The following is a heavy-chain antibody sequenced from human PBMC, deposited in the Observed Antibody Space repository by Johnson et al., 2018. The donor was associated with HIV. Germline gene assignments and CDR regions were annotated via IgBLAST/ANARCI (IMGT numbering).Heavy chain of an antibody. CDR3: AREGGGYDGKGAFDI. J-gene: IGHJ3*02. D-gene: IGHD5-12*01. CDR1: RFTFDDYA. CDR2: INWNGGST. V-gene: IGHV3-20*04. Sequence: MLLVESGGVVVHPGGSLRLSCETSRFTFDDYAMHWVRQAPGKGLAWVSGINWNGGSTGYADSVKGRFTISRDNAKNSRYLQMNSLRAEDKAVYYCAREGGGYDGKGAFDIWGQGTMVTVSS.